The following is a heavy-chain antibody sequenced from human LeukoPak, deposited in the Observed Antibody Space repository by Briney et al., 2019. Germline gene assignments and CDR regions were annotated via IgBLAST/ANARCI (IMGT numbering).Heavy chain of an antibody. Sequence: SETLSLTCTVSGGSISPYYWSWIRQPPGKGLEWIGYISYSGSTNYNPSLKSRVTILVDTSKNQFSLKLNSVTAADTAVYYCTRDRRDGYNYVDYWGQGTLVTVSS. D-gene: IGHD5-24*01. CDR1: GGSISPYY. CDR3: TRDRRDGYNYVDY. J-gene: IGHJ4*02. V-gene: IGHV4-59*01. CDR2: ISYSGST.